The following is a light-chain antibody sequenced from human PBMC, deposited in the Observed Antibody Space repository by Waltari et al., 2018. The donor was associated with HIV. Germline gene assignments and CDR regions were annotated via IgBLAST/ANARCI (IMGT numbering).Light chain of an antibody. Sequence: QAVVTQEPSLTVSPAGTVTPPCASSTGAGTSGHYPCGFQQRPGQAPRTLIYDTRHRHSWPPARFSASLLGGKAALTLSGAQPEDEADYYCLLYYSGARVFGGGTKLTV. V-gene: IGLV7-46*01. CDR2: DTR. CDR1: TGAGTSGHY. CDR3: LLYYSGARV. J-gene: IGLJ2*01.